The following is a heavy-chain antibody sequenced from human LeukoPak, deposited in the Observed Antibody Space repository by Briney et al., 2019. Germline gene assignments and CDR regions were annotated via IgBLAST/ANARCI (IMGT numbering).Heavy chain of an antibody. Sequence: PSETLSLTCTVSGGSISSYYWSWIRQPPGKGLEWIGYIYYSGSTNYNPSLKSRVTISVDTSKNQFSLKLSSVTAADTAVYYCARQLGYSTNFDYWGQGTLVTVSS. CDR1: GGSISSYY. D-gene: IGHD6-13*01. CDR3: ARQLGYSTNFDY. J-gene: IGHJ4*02. CDR2: IYYSGST. V-gene: IGHV4-59*08.